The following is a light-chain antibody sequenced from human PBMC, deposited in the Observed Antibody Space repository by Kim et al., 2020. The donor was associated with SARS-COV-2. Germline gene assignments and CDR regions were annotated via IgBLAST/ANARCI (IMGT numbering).Light chain of an antibody. CDR1: SSDGGGYNF. CDR3: SSYAGNNHWV. V-gene: IGLV2-8*01. CDR2: EVS. J-gene: IGLJ3*02. Sequence: GLSVTTPCTRTSSDGGGYNFVPCYQQHPGKAPRLVIYEVSKRPSGVPDRFSGSKSGNTASLTVSGLQSEDEADYYCSSYAGNNHWVFGGGTQLTVL.